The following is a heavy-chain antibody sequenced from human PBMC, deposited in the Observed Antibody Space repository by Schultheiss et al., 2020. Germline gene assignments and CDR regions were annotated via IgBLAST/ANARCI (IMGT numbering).Heavy chain of an antibody. CDR3: ASLRLGPTGRENWFDS. Sequence: SETLSLTCTVTGGSVSSENYYWTWIRQPPGKGLEYIGYISHRGNTNYNPSLSSRVTIALDTSKSHFSLRLRSVTSADTAVYYCASLRLGPTGRENWFDSWGQGTLVTVSS. J-gene: IGHJ5*01. CDR1: GGSVSSENYY. CDR2: ISHRGNT. V-gene: IGHV4-61*03. D-gene: IGHD2-8*02.